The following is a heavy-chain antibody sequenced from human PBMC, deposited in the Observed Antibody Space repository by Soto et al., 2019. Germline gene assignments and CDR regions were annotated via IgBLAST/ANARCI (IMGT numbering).Heavy chain of an antibody. V-gene: IGHV3-30-3*01. CDR3: SAAADYNWFDP. CDR1: EFTFSTYA. Sequence: GGSLRLSCAASEFTFSTYAMHWVRQAPGKGLEWVAVIAFDGANRYYADSVKGRFTISRDNSKNMLYLQMNSLTIEDTAVYYCSAAADYNWFDPWGQGTLVTVS. D-gene: IGHD6-13*01. CDR2: IAFDGANR. J-gene: IGHJ5*02.